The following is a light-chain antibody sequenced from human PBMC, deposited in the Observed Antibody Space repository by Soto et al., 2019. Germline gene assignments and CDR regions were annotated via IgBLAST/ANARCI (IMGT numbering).Light chain of an antibody. CDR2: EAS. V-gene: IGKV3-11*01. Sequence: VLTQSPDTLSLSPGERATLSCRASQDIGKFLVWYQQKPGLSPSLVIYEASKRATDIPDRFSGSGSGTDFTLTINRLEPEDVGVYYCQRRNSWPLTFGGGTKVELK. CDR1: QDIGKF. CDR3: QRRNSWPLT. J-gene: IGKJ4*01.